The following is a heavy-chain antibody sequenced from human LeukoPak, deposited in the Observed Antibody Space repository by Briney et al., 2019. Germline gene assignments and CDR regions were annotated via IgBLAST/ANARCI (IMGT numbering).Heavy chain of an antibody. CDR2: IYTSGT. D-gene: IGHD4-17*01. CDR3: ARGIYGDYGLGY. Sequence: PSETLSLTCSVSGDSISSYYWGWIRQPAGKGLEWIGRIYTSGTNYNPSLKNRVTMSIDTSKNEFSLRLISVTAADKAVYLCARGIYGDYGLGYWGQGTLVTVSS. J-gene: IGHJ4*02. CDR1: GDSISSYY. V-gene: IGHV4-4*07.